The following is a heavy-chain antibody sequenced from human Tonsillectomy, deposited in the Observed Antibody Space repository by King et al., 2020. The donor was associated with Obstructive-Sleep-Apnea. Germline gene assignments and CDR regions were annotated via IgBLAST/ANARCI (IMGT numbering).Heavy chain of an antibody. J-gene: IGHJ4*02. CDR2: LFYNGGT. CDR1: GAPISSGGYY. V-gene: IGHV4-31*03. Sequence: VPLQESGPGLVKPSETLSLTCTVSGAPISSGGYYWGWVRQHPVRGLEWIGHLFYNGGTYYNPSLRSRVSISVDSSENRFSLILSSASVADTALYYCTRGDPLRYWGPGILAT. CDR3: TRGDPLRY.